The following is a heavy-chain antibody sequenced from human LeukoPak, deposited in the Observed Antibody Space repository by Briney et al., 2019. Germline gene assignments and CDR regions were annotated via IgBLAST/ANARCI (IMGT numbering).Heavy chain of an antibody. CDR3: ARQTGDSSGYYYKDYFDY. CDR2: IYYSGST. D-gene: IGHD3-22*01. V-gene: IGHV4-39*01. J-gene: IGHJ4*02. Sequence: SSETLSLTCTVSGGSISSSSYYWGWIRQPPGKGLEWIGSIYYSGSTYYNPSLKSRVTISVDTSKNQFSLKLSSVTAADTAVYYCARQTGDSSGYYYKDYFDYWGQGTLVTVSS. CDR1: GGSISSSSYY.